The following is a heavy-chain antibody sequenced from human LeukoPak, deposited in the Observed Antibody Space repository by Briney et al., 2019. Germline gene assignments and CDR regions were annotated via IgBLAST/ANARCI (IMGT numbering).Heavy chain of an antibody. V-gene: IGHV3-7*03. CDR2: IKQDGSEK. D-gene: IGHD2-15*01. CDR3: AKVEAATGN. Sequence: GGSLRLSCAGSGYTFSNYWMSWVRQAPGKGLEWVANIKQDGSEKYYVDSVKGRFTISRDNANNLLYLQMNSLRAEDTAVYYCAKVEAATGNWGQGTLVTVSS. CDR1: GYTFSNYW. J-gene: IGHJ4*02.